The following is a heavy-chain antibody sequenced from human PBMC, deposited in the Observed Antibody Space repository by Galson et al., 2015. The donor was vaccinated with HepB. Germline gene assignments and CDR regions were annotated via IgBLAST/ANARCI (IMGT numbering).Heavy chain of an antibody. D-gene: IGHD1-26*01. CDR1: GYTLTELS. J-gene: IGHJ4*02. Sequence: SVKVSCKVSGYTLTELSMHWVRQAPGKGLEWMGGFDPEDGETIYAQKFQGRVTMTEDTSTDTAYMELSSLRSEDTAVYYCATARRSSGTPDYWGQGTLVTVSS. V-gene: IGHV1-24*01. CDR2: FDPEDGET. CDR3: ATARRSSGTPDY.